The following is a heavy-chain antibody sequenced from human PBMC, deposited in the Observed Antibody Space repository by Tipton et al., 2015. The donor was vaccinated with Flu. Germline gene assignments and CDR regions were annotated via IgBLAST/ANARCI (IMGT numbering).Heavy chain of an antibody. CDR2: ISGGDKYI. CDR3: ARYSSGSHAVDY. J-gene: IGHJ4*02. Sequence: AASGFTFSYYTMNWVRRAPGKGLEWVASISGGDKYIFYSDSVQGRFTISRDNANNTLYLQMNSLRAEDTALYYCARYSSGSHAVDYWGQGTLVTVSS. D-gene: IGHD6-19*01. CDR1: GFTFSYYT. V-gene: IGHV3-21*01.